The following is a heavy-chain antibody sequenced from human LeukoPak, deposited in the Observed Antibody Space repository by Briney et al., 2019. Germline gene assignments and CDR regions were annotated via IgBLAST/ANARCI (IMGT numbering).Heavy chain of an antibody. CDR2: INPSGGST. J-gene: IGHJ6*02. Sequence: ASVKVSCKASGGTFSSYAISWVRQAPGQGLEWMGIINPSGGSTSSAQKFQGRVTMTRDTSTSTVYMELSSLRSEDTAVYYCARIKGAYCSGGSCYYPANYYYGMDVWGHGTTVTVSS. CDR3: ARIKGAYCSGGSCYYPANYYYGMDV. CDR1: GGTFSSYA. V-gene: IGHV1-46*01. D-gene: IGHD2-15*01.